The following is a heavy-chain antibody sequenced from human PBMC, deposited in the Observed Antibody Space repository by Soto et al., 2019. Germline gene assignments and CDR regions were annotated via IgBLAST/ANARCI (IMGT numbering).Heavy chain of an antibody. J-gene: IGHJ6*02. CDR2: ISGSGGST. Sequence: LRLCCAASGCTFSSYAMSWVRQAPGKGLEWVSAISGSGGSTYYADSVKDRFTISRDDSKNTLYLQMNSLRAEDTAVYYCATLDGYSSSWRYGMDVWGQGTTVPVSS. CDR3: ATLDGYSSSWRYGMDV. D-gene: IGHD6-13*01. CDR1: GCTFSSYA. V-gene: IGHV3-23*01.